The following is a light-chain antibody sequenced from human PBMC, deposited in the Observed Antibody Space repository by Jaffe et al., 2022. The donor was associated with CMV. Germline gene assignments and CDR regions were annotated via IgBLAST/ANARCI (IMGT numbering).Light chain of an antibody. CDR1: QSVLYSSNNKNY. J-gene: IGKJ1*01. CDR3: QQYFTTPQT. CDR2: WAS. Sequence: DIVMTQSPDSLAVSLGERATINCKSSQSVLYSSNNKNYLAWYQQKPGQPPKLLIYWASTRESGVPDRFSGSGSETDFTLTISSLQAEDVAAYYCQQYFTTPQTFGHGTKVEIK. V-gene: IGKV4-1*01.